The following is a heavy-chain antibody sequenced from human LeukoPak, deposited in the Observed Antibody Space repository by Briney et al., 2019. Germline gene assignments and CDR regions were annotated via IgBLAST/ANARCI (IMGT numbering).Heavy chain of an antibody. J-gene: IGHJ5*02. CDR2: IRPMTGDT. Sequence: ASVKVSCKASGYNFRAYYIHWVRQAPGQGLEWLGYIRPMTGDTNYAQKFQDRVTFSKDTSTATAYMELRSLRSDDTAFYYCGRGVQSFDPWGQGTLVTVSS. CDR3: GRGVQSFDP. CDR1: GYNFRAYY. V-gene: IGHV1-2*02.